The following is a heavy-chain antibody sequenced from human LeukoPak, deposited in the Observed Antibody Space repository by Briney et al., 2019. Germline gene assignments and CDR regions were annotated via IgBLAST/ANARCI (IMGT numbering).Heavy chain of an antibody. V-gene: IGHV4-39*01. CDR3: ARQIVVVPAAIFYYYYIDV. CDR2: IYYSGST. CDR1: GGSISSSSYY. D-gene: IGHD2-2*01. Sequence: PSETLSLTCTVSGGSISSSSYYWGWIRQPPGKGLEWIGSIYYSGSTYYNPSLKSRVTISVDTSKNQFSLKLSSVTAADTAGHYCARQIVVVPAAIFYYYYIDVWGKGTTVTVSS. J-gene: IGHJ6*03.